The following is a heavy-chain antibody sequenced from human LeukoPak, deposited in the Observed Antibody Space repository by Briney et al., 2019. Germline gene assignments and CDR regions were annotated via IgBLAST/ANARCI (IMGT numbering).Heavy chain of an antibody. D-gene: IGHD6-19*01. CDR3: ARQWLINDAFDI. J-gene: IGHJ3*02. V-gene: IGHV3-53*01. Sequence: GGSLRLSCAASGFTVSSDYMSWVRQAPGKGLEWVSVIYSGGSTYYADSVKGRFTISRDNSKNTLYLQMNSLRAEDTAVYYCARQWLINDAFDIWGQGTMVTVSS. CDR1: GFTVSSDY. CDR2: IYSGGST.